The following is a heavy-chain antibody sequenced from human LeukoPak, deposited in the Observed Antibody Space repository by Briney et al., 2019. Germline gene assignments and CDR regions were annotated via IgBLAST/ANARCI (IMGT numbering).Heavy chain of an antibody. V-gene: IGHV1-69*04. CDR1: GGTFSSYA. Sequence: GSSVKVSCKASGGTFSSYAISWVRQAPGQGLEWMGRIIPILGIANYAQKFQGRVTMTRDTSTSTVYMELSSLRSEDTAVYYCARDSDQYFFNDYWGQGTLVTVSS. J-gene: IGHJ4*02. CDR3: ARDSDQYFFNDY. D-gene: IGHD2/OR15-2a*01. CDR2: IIPILGIA.